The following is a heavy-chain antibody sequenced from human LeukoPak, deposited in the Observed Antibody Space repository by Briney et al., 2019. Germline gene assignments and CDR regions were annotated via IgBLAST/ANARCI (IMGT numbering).Heavy chain of an antibody. CDR1: GYTFASYY. V-gene: IGHV1-46*01. D-gene: IGHD6-13*01. Sequence: ASVKVSCKASGYTFASYYMQWVRQAPGQGLEWMGIINPSGGSTSYAQKFQGRVTMTRDTSTSTVYMELRSLRSEDTAVYYCASGEYTSSWFGSFDYWGQGSLVTVSS. J-gene: IGHJ4*02. CDR3: ASGEYTSSWFGSFDY. CDR2: INPSGGST.